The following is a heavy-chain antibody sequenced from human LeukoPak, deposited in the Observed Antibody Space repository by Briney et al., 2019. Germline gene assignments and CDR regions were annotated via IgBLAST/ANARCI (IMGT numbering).Heavy chain of an antibody. CDR3: AQWGNNMDV. CDR2: INYSGST. CDR1: GGSFSSYY. Sequence: TSETLSLTCTVYGGSFSSYYWHWFRQPPGKGPEWIGQINYSGSTKYNPSLKSRVTISIDTSKNQFPLKLNSVTAADTAVYYCAQWGNNMDVWGKGTTVIVSS. V-gene: IGHV4-34*01. D-gene: IGHD3-16*01. J-gene: IGHJ6*03.